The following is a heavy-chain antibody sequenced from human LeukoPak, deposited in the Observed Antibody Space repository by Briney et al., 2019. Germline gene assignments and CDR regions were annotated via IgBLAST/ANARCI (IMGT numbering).Heavy chain of an antibody. D-gene: IGHD6-13*01. CDR1: GGSISIYY. V-gene: IGHV4-59*01. CDR2: IYYSGST. J-gene: IGHJ5*02. CDR3: TSDTGQGGAAAGYNWSDP. Sequence: SETLSLTCTVSGGSISIYYWSWIRQPPGKGLEWIGYIYYSGSTNYNPSLKSRVTISVDTYKNQFSLKLSSVTAADTAVYYCTSDTGQGGAAAGYNWSDPWGQGTLVTVSS.